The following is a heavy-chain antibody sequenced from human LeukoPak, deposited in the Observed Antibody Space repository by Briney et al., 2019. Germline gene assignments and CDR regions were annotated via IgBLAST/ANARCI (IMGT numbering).Heavy chain of an antibody. V-gene: IGHV1-8*03. J-gene: IGHJ4*02. CDR3: ARGDSTSSGAFDY. CDR2: VNPNSGDT. D-gene: IGHD6-6*01. Sequence: ASVKVSCKASGYTFTSSDINWVRQATGQGLEWLGWVNPNSGDTGYAQKFQGRVTITRNTSISTAYMELSSLRSEDTAVYYCARGDSTSSGAFDYWGQGTLVTVSS. CDR1: GYTFTSSD.